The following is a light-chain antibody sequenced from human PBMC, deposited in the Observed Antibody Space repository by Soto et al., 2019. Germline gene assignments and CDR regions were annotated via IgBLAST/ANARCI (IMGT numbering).Light chain of an antibody. CDR1: QSVSSSS. V-gene: IGKV3-20*01. CDR2: DTS. Sequence: IVLKQSPGTLSLSTGERATLSCRSSQSVSSSSLAWYQQKPGQAPRLLIYDTSSRATGIPDRFSGSGSGTDFTLTISRLEPEDFAVYYCQQYVSSPLTFGGGTKVDIK. J-gene: IGKJ4*01. CDR3: QQYVSSPLT.